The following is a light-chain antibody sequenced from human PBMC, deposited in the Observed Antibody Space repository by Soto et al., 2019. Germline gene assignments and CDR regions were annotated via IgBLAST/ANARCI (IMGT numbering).Light chain of an antibody. J-gene: IGKJ2*01. V-gene: IGKV3-20*01. Sequence: IILTQSPGTLSLSPGERATLSCRASQSVSSSYLAWYQQKPGQAPRLLIYGASMRATGIPDRFSGSGSGTYFRITIRRLAPDDFAVFYCQQYGSRANTFGHGTKVEIK. CDR2: GAS. CDR3: QQYGSRANT. CDR1: QSVSSSY.